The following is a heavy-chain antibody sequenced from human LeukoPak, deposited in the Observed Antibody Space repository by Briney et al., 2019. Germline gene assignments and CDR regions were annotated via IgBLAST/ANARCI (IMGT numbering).Heavy chain of an antibody. CDR3: ARRRQIVYNYYCYAMDV. Sequence: GGSLRLSCAASGFTFSNYAMHWVRQAPGKGLEWVALISYEPTNRYYADSVKGRFTVSRDNSLNILYLQMTSLTPEDTAVYFCARRRQIVYNYYCYAMDVWGQGTTVAVSS. V-gene: IGHV3-30*14. J-gene: IGHJ6*02. D-gene: IGHD3-10*01. CDR2: ISYEPTNR. CDR1: GFTFSNYA.